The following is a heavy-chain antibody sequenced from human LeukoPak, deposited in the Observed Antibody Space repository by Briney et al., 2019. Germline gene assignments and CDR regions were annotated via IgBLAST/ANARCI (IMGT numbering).Heavy chain of an antibody. D-gene: IGHD3-3*01. V-gene: IGHV4-61*02. J-gene: IGHJ6*02. CDR1: GGSISSGSYY. Sequence: SQTLSLTCTVSGGSISSGSYYWSWIRQPAGKGLEWIGRIYTSGSTNYNPSLKSRVTISVDTSKNQFSLKLSSVTAADTVVYYCARGPPYYDFWSGYQDGMDVWGQGTTVTVSS. CDR2: IYTSGST. CDR3: ARGPPYYDFWSGYQDGMDV.